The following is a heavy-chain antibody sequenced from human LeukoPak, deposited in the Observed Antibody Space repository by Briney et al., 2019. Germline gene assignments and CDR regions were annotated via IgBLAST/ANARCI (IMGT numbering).Heavy chain of an antibody. CDR1: EFTFIGYA. Sequence: GGSLRLSCTASEFTFIGYAMSWVRQAPGEGLEWGVVVSVYGGARLSAESVKGRLPISGENSRNTLYLQMNSLRAEDTAVYYCARDLDWAFDYWGLGTMATVSS. D-gene: IGHD3/OR15-3a*01. V-gene: IGHV3-23*01. CDR2: VSVYGGAR. J-gene: IGHJ4*02. CDR3: ARDLDWAFDY.